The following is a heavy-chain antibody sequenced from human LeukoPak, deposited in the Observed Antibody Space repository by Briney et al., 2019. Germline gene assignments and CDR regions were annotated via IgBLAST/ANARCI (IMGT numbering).Heavy chain of an antibody. V-gene: IGHV3-33*01. CDR1: GFTFSSYG. CDR2: IWYDGSNK. D-gene: IGHD5-18*01. J-gene: IGHJ4*02. Sequence: PGGSLRLSCAASGFTFSSYGMHWVRQAPGKGLEWVAVIWYDGSNKYYADSVKGRFTISRDNSKNTLYLQMNSLRAEDTAVYYCARADVDTAMAVDYWGQGTLVTVSS. CDR3: ARADVDTAMAVDY.